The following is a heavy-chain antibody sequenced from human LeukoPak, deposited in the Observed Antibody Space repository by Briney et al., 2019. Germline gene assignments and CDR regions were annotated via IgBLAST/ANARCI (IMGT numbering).Heavy chain of an antibody. CDR1: GGSITSRRYY. CDR3: ARATYDLLTGYSLDS. V-gene: IGHV4-31*03. CDR2: SYYSGST. Sequence: SQTLSLMCSVSGGSITSRRYYWTWIPPYPNKGLEWIGNSYYSGSTHFKPSLKSRATISLDKSKNQFSLNLTSATAADTAVYYCARATYDLLTGYSLDSWGQGTLVTVSS. D-gene: IGHD3-9*01. J-gene: IGHJ4*02.